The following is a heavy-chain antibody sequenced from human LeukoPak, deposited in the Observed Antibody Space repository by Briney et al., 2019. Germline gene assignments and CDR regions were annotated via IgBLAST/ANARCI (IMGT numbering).Heavy chain of an antibody. CDR2: TRNKANSYTT. D-gene: IGHD4-17*01. CDR1: GFTFSDHY. Sequence: PGGSLRLSCAASGFTFSDHYMDWVRQAPGKGLEWVGRTRNKANSYTTEYAASVKGRFTISRDDSKNSLYLQMNSLKTEDTAVYYCARSYGDFSHGGFDIWGQGTMVTVSS. V-gene: IGHV3-72*01. J-gene: IGHJ3*02. CDR3: ARSYGDFSHGGFDI.